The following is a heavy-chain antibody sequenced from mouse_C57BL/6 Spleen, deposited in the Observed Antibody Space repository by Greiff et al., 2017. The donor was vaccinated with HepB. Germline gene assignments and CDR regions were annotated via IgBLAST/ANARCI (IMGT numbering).Heavy chain of an antibody. J-gene: IGHJ3*01. Sequence: EVQLQESGPELVKPGASVKIPCKASGYTFTDYNMDWVKQSHGKSLEWIGDINPNNGGTIYNQKFKGKATLTVDKSSSTAYMELRSLTSEDTAVYYCARWGRVYYDYDAWFAYWGQGTLVTVSA. CDR1: GYTFTDYN. CDR3: ARWGRVYYDYDAWFAY. V-gene: IGHV1-18*01. CDR2: INPNNGGT. D-gene: IGHD2-4*01.